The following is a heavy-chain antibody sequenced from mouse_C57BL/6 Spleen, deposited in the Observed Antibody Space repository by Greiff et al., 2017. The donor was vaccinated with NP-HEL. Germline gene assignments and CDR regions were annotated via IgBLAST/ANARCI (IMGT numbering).Heavy chain of an antibody. Sequence: EVKLQESGGGLVQPGGSLSLSCAASGFTFTDYYMSWVRQPPGKALEWLGFIRNKANGYTTEYSASVKGRFTISRDNSQSILYLQMNALRAEDSATYYCARYGYDYEGFDYWGQGTTLTVSS. D-gene: IGHD2-4*01. CDR2: IRNKANGYTT. V-gene: IGHV7-3*01. J-gene: IGHJ2*01. CDR3: ARYGYDYEGFDY. CDR1: GFTFTDYY.